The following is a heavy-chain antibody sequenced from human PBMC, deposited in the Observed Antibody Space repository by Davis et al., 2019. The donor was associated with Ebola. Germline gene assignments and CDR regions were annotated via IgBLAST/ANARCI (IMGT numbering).Heavy chain of an antibody. CDR3: ARPYSGSYQFDY. CDR1: GFTFRSYA. J-gene: IGHJ4*02. D-gene: IGHD1-26*01. CDR2: ISGSGGST. V-gene: IGHV3-23*01. Sequence: GESLKISCAASGFTFRSYAMSWVRQAPGKGLEWVSAISGSGGSTYYADSVKGRFTISRDNSKNTLYLQMNSLRAEDTAVYYCARPYSGSYQFDYWGQGTLVTVSS.